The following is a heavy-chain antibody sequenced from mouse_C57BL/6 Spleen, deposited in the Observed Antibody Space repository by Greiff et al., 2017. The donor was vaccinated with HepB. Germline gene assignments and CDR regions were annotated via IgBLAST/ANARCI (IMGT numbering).Heavy chain of an antibody. Sequence: EVQGVESGGGLVKPGGSLKLSCAASGFTFSSYAMSWVRQTPEKRLEWVATISDGGSYTYYPDNVKGRFTISRDNAKNNLYLQMSHLKSEDTAMYYCAREALITTVVAHYYAMDYWGQGTSVTVSS. CDR1: GFTFSSYA. CDR2: ISDGGSYT. J-gene: IGHJ4*01. V-gene: IGHV5-4*01. D-gene: IGHD1-1*01. CDR3: AREALITTVVAHYYAMDY.